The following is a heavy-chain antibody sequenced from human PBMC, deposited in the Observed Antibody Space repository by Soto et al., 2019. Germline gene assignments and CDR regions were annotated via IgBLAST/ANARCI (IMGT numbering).Heavy chain of an antibody. CDR2: IYDSGIT. CDR3: ARAYLQSFDWFDY. Sequence: SETLSLTCTVSGGSISSGDHYWSWIRQPPGKGLEWIGYIYDSGITYYNPSLKSRVTMSVDTSKNQFSLRLSSVTAADTAVYYCARAYLQSFDWFDYWGQGTLVTVSS. CDR1: GGSISSGDHY. D-gene: IGHD3-9*01. J-gene: IGHJ4*02. V-gene: IGHV4-30-4*01.